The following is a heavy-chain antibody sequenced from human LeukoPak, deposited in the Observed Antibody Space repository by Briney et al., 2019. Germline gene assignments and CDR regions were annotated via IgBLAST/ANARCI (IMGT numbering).Heavy chain of an antibody. CDR3: AKEITGYSSGRIDY. J-gene: IGHJ4*02. CDR1: GFTFSXXX. CDR2: ISGSGGST. D-gene: IGHD6-25*01. Sequence: SGFTFSXXXXXXXRXXXGXGXXXXXPISGSGGSTYYAASVKGRFTISRDNSKNTLYLQMNSLRAEDTAVYYCAKEITGYSSGRIDYWGQGTLVTVSS. V-gene: IGHV3-23*01.